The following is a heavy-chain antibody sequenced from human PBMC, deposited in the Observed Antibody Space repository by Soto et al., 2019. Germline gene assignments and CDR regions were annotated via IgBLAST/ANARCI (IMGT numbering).Heavy chain of an antibody. Sequence: GGSLRLSCAASGFTFSTYWMNWVRQAPGKGLEWVANIKQDGSEKYYVDSVKGRFAISRDNAKDSLFLPMNNLRAEDTAVYYCVRAWSTFWGMDVWGQGTTVTVSS. CDR2: IKQDGSEK. CDR1: GFTFSTYW. CDR3: VRAWSTFWGMDV. V-gene: IGHV3-7*01. J-gene: IGHJ6*02.